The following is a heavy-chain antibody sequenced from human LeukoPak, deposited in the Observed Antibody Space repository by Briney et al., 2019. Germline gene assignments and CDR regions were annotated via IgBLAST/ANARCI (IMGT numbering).Heavy chain of an antibody. D-gene: IGHD3-3*01. CDR3: AKDSPTPLWSGYFSSITLVAFDI. J-gene: IGHJ3*02. Sequence: HPGGSLRLSCAASGFTVSSNYMSWVRQAPGKGLEWVSAISGSGGSTYYADSVKGRFTISRDNSKNTLYLQMNSLRAEDTAVYYCAKDSPTPLWSGYFSSITLVAFDIWGQGTMVTVSS. CDR1: GFTVSSNY. V-gene: IGHV3-23*01. CDR2: ISGSGGST.